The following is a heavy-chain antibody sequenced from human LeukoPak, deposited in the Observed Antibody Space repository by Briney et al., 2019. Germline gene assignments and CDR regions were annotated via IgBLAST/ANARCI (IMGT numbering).Heavy chain of an antibody. Sequence: GGSLTLSCAASGFTFSDYYMNWIRQVTGKGLEGVSYMSTNDRTIRYAASVKGRFSISRDNANNSLYLQMKSLRAEDTAVYYCARRASVTTRYWYFDLWGRGTLITVSS. CDR2: MSTNDRTI. CDR3: ARRASVTTRYWYFDL. CDR1: GFTFSDYY. V-gene: IGHV3-11*04. J-gene: IGHJ2*01. D-gene: IGHD4-17*01.